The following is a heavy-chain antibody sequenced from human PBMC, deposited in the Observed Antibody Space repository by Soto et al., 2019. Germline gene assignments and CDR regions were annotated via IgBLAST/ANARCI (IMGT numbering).Heavy chain of an antibody. J-gene: IGHJ4*02. CDR3: ARGVPRTILGYCSGGSCYASATTPREGPHFDY. CDR2: IYYSGST. D-gene: IGHD2-15*01. Sequence: PSETLSLTCTVSGGSISSGGYYWSWIRQHPGKGLEWIGYIYYSGSTYYNPSLKSRVTISVDTSKNQFSLKLSSVTAADTAVYYCARGVPRTILGYCSGGSCYASATTPREGPHFDYWGQGTLVTVSS. CDR1: GGSISSGGYY. V-gene: IGHV4-31*03.